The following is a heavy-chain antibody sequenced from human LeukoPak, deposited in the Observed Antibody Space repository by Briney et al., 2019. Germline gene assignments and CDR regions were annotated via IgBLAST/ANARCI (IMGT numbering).Heavy chain of an antibody. V-gene: IGHV3-66*02. D-gene: IGHD4-23*01. CDR1: GFVASDNY. J-gene: IGHJ4*02. Sequence: GGSLRLSCAASGFVASDNYMSWVRQAPGQGLEWVSLIYTSGITKYTDSVKGRFTISRDNAKNTLCLQMNTLSAEDTAVYYCVGYYVGKFDYWGQGTLVTVSS. CDR2: IYTSGIT. CDR3: VGYYVGKFDY.